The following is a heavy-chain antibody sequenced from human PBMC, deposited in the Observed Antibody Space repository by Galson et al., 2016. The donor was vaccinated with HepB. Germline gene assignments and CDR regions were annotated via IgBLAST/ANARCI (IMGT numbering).Heavy chain of an antibody. CDR1: GFTFGDYG. D-gene: IGHD6-6*01. Sequence: SLRLSCATSGFTFGDYGMSWVRQAPGKGLEWVSFIRSKPYGGTSEYASSVKGRFTISRDDSKSIAYLKMNSLIVEDTAVFSFARDRPPGGPIAARPGDIAYWGQGILVTVSS. J-gene: IGHJ4*02. CDR2: IRSKPYGGTS. CDR3: ARDRPPGGPIAARPGDIAY. V-gene: IGHV3-49*04.